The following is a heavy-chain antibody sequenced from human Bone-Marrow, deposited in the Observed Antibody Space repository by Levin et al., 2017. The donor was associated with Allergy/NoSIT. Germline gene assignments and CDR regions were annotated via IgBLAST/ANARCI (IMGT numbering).Heavy chain of an antibody. CDR2: IYYSGST. CDR1: GDSISDFH. V-gene: IGHV4-59*08. Sequence: SQTLSLTCTVSGDSISDFHWTWIRQPPGKGLEWIGHIYYSGSTSYNPSLKSRVTISLDTSKNQFSLKLSSVTAADTAVYYCARRFDSWGQGTLVTVSS. J-gene: IGHJ4*02. CDR3: ARRFDS.